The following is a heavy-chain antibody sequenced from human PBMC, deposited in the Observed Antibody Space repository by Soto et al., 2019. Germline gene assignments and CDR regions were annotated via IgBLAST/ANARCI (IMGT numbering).Heavy chain of an antibody. V-gene: IGHV3-30*18. J-gene: IGHJ4*02. D-gene: IGHD1-26*01. CDR1: GFDFTYYA. CDR2: MSSDGSKI. Sequence: QVQLVESGGGAVQPGESLRLSCVASGFDFTYYAMHWVRQAPGKGLESVAVMSSDGSKIHHTDSVKGRFTISRDNSKNTLYLQMNSLRKEDTAVYFCAKDDGVGGTLGLFDYWGQGTLVYVSS. CDR3: AKDDGVGGTLGLFDY.